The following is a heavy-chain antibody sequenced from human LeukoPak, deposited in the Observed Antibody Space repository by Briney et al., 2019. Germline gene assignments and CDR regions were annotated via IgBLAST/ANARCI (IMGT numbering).Heavy chain of an antibody. CDR3: ARDGIAAARNAFDI. CDR1: GGSISSYY. J-gene: IGHJ3*02. V-gene: IGHV4-59*01. Sequence: SETLSLTCTVSGGSISSYYWSWIRQPAGKGLEWIGYIYYSGSTNYNPSLKSRVTISVDTSKNQFSLKLSSVTAADTAVYYCARDGIAAARNAFDIWGQGTMVTVSS. D-gene: IGHD6-13*01. CDR2: IYYSGST.